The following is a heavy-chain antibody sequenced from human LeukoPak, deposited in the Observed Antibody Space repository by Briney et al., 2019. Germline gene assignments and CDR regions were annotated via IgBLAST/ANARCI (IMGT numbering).Heavy chain of an antibody. Sequence: PGRSLRLSCAASGFAFNTYAMHWVRHAPGQGLEWVALIWHDGSHKFYSNSVRGQFTISRDNSKNTVSLQMKKLRLEDTAVYYCAREIVGSGSYTDFWGEGTLLTVSS. J-gene: IGHJ4*02. CDR1: GFAFNTYA. CDR2: IWHDGSHK. V-gene: IGHV3-33*01. CDR3: AREIVGSGSYTDF. D-gene: IGHD3-10*01.